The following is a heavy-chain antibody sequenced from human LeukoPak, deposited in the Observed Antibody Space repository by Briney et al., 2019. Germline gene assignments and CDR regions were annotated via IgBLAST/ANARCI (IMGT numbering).Heavy chain of an antibody. CDR3: ARDYCGGDCYFDY. D-gene: IGHD2-21*02. Sequence: GGSLRLSCAASGFTFSSYDMHWVRQAPGKGLEWVAVIWYDGSNKYYADSVKGRFTISRDNSKNTLYLQMNSLRAEDTAVYYCARDYCGGDCYFDYWGQGTLVTVSS. CDR1: GFTFSSYD. CDR2: IWYDGSNK. J-gene: IGHJ4*02. V-gene: IGHV3-33*01.